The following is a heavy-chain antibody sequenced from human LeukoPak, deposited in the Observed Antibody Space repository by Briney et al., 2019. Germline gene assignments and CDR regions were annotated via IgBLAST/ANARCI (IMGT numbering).Heavy chain of an antibody. CDR2: ITDSGNT. CDR3: TKGVSNYWRGGDY. V-gene: IGHV3-23*01. CDR1: GFTFSSYA. Sequence: PGGSLGLSCAASGFTFSSYAMSWVRQAPGKGLEWVSVITDSGNTAYAGSVKGRFTISRDNSKSTVYLQMNSLRAEDTAVYYCTKGVSNYWRGGDYWGQGTLVTVSS. D-gene: IGHD4-11*01. J-gene: IGHJ4*02.